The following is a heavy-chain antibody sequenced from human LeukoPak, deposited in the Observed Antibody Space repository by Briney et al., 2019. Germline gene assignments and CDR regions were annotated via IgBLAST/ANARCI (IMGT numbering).Heavy chain of an antibody. CDR1: GFTFSDYY. CDR3: ARPSYGSGSYFNAFDI. Sequence: GGSLRLSCAASGFTFSDYYMSWIRQAPGKGLEWVSYITSSGSTIYYADSVKGRFTISRDNAKNSLYLQMNSLRAEDTAVYYCARPSYGSGSYFNAFDIWGQGTMVTVSS. V-gene: IGHV3-11*04. D-gene: IGHD3-10*01. J-gene: IGHJ3*02. CDR2: ITSSGSTI.